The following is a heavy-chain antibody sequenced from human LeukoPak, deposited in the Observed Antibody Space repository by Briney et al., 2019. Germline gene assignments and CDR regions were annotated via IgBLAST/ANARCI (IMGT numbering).Heavy chain of an antibody. D-gene: IGHD4-17*01. Sequence: PGGSLRLSCAASGFTFSSYAMSWVRQAPGKGLDWVSSIIDSGDSSAYADSVKGRFIISRDNSNNMLYLQMNSLRAEDTAVYYCAKDGVTTPYYFDYWGQGTLVTVSS. CDR2: IIDSGDSS. CDR3: AKDGVTTPYYFDY. J-gene: IGHJ4*02. V-gene: IGHV3-23*01. CDR1: GFTFSSYA.